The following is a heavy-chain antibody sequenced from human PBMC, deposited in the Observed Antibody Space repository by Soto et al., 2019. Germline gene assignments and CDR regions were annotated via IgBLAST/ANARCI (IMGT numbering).Heavy chain of an antibody. CDR3: VKGAGGGVIRNSFHY. CDR1: GFALNTYA. CDR2: ITASGGST. Sequence: PGGSLRLSCAASGFALNTYAMQWVRQAPGKGLEWVSAITASGGSTYYADSVKGRFTISRDTSRNTLYLQMSSLRAEDTAVYYCVKGAGGGVIRNSFHYCGQGTLVTVS. J-gene: IGHJ4*02. D-gene: IGHD3-16*02. V-gene: IGHV3-23*01.